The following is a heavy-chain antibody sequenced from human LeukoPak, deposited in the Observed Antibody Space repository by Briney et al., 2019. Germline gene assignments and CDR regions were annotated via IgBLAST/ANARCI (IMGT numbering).Heavy chain of an antibody. Sequence: PSQTLSLTCTVSGGSISSGSYYWSWIRQPAGKGLEWIGRIYTSGSTNYNPSLKSRVTISVDTSKNQFSLKLSSVTAADTAVYYCARDLADIVVVPAADGAFDIWGQGTMVTVSP. J-gene: IGHJ3*02. CDR2: IYTSGST. CDR3: ARDLADIVVVPAADGAFDI. CDR1: GGSISSGSYY. D-gene: IGHD2-2*01. V-gene: IGHV4-61*02.